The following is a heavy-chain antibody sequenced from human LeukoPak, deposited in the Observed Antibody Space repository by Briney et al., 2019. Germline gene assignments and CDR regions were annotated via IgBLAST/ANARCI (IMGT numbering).Heavy chain of an antibody. CDR3: ARRRITMIVVVQDAFDI. D-gene: IGHD3-22*01. CDR1: GFPFSSYA. Sequence: GGSLRLSCAASGFPFSSYAMSWVRQAPGKGVEWVSAISGSGGSTYYADSVKGRFTISSDNSKNTLYLQMNSLRAEDTAVYYCARRRITMIVVVQDAFDIWGQGTMVTVSS. CDR2: ISGSGGST. V-gene: IGHV3-23*01. J-gene: IGHJ3*02.